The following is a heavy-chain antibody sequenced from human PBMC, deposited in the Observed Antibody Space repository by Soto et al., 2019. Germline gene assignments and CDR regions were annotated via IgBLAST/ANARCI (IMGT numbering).Heavy chain of an antibody. CDR2: IYYSGST. J-gene: IGHJ5*02. Sequence: QVQLQESGPGLVKPSETLSLTCTVSGGSISSFYWSWIRQFPGKGLEWIGYIYYSGSTNNNPSLKSRVTISVDTSKSQFSLKLSSVTAADTAVYYCARGTGTWFDTWGQGTLVTVSS. V-gene: IGHV4-59*08. CDR3: ARGTGTWFDT. CDR1: GGSISSFY.